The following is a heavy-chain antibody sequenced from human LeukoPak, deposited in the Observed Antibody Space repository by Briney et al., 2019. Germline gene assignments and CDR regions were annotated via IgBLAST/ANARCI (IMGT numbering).Heavy chain of an antibody. J-gene: IGHJ4*02. D-gene: IGHD3-3*01. CDR1: GGSISSSSYY. CDR2: ISGSGGST. CDR3: AKEEARITIFGVVPDY. V-gene: IGHV3-23*01. Sequence: ETLSLTCTVSGGSISSSSYYWGWIRQAPGKGLEWVSAISGSGGSTYYADSVKGRFTISRDNSKNTLYLQMNSLRAEDTAVYYCAKEEARITIFGVVPDYWGQGTLVTVSS.